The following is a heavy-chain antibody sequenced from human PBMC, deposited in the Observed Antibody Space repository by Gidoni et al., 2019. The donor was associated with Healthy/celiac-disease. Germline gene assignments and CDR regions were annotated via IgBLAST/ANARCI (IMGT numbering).Heavy chain of an antibody. J-gene: IGHJ4*02. Sequence: EVQLLESGGGLVQPGGSLRLSCAASGFTFSSYAMSWVRQAPGKGLGWVSAISGSGGSTYYADSGKGRFTISRDNSKNTLYLQMNSLRAEDTAVYYCAKDGARRSSFWGSYLDYWGQGTLVTVSS. V-gene: IGHV3-23*01. CDR1: GFTFSSYA. D-gene: IGHD3-16*01. CDR3: AKDGARRSSFWGSYLDY. CDR2: ISGSGGST.